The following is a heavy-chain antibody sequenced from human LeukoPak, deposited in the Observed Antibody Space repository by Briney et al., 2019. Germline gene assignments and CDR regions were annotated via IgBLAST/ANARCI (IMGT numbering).Heavy chain of an antibody. CDR2: IHYSGST. J-gene: IGHJ3*02. V-gene: IGHV4-59*08. Sequence: PSETLSLTCTVSGGSINSYYWSWIRQPPVKGLEWIGYIHYSGSTNYNPSLKSRVTISVDTSKNQFSLKLNSVTAADTAVYHCARHDHRGGAFDIWGQGTMVTVSS. CDR3: ARHDHRGGAFDI. D-gene: IGHD1-14*01. CDR1: GGSINSYY.